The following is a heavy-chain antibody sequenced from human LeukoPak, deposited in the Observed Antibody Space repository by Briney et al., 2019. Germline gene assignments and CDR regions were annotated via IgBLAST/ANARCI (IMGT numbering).Heavy chain of an antibody. J-gene: IGHJ4*02. CDR1: GGSFSGYY. CDR3: ARGIPMESYFDY. D-gene: IGHD3-3*01. CDR2: INHSGST. Sequence: SETLSLTCADYGGSFSGYYWSWIRQPPGKGLEWIGEINHSGSTNYNPSLKSRVTISVDTSKNQFSLKLSSVTAADTAVYYCARGIPMESYFDYWGQGTLVTVSS. V-gene: IGHV4-34*01.